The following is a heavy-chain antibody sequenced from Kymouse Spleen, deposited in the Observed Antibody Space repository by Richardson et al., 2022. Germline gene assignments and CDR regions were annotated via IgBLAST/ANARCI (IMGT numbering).Heavy chain of an antibody. V-gene: IGHV3-48*02. CDR3: ARGITGTTDYYYGMDV. J-gene: IGHJ6*02. CDR1: GFTFSSYS. D-gene: IGHD1-7*01. CDR2: ISSSSSTI. Sequence: EVQLVESGGGLVQPGGSLRLSCAASGFTFSSYSMNWVRQAPGKGLEWVSYISSSSSTIYYADSVKGRFTISRDNAKNSLYLQMNSLRDEDTAVYYCARGITGTTDYYYGMDVWGQGTTVTVSS.